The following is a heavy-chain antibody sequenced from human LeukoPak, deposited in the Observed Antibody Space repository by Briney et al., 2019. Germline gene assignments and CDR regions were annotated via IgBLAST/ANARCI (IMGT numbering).Heavy chain of an antibody. CDR3: ARVLGTYFDY. D-gene: IGHD7-27*01. V-gene: IGHV4-30-2*01. Sequence: SQTLSLTCAVSGGSISSGGYSWSWIRQPPGKGLEWIGYIYHSGSTYYSPSLKSRVTISVDRSKNQFSLKVSSVTAADTAVYYCARVLGTYFDYWGQGTLVTVSS. J-gene: IGHJ4*02. CDR1: GGSISSGGYS. CDR2: IYHSGST.